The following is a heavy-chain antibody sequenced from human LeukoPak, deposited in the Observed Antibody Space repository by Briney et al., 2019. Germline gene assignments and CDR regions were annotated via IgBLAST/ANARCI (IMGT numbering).Heavy chain of an antibody. Sequence: ASVKVSFTASGYTFTRYYMHWVRQAPGQGLEWMGIINPSDGSTSYAQKFQGRVTLTRDTSTSTVYMELSSLRSEDTAVYYCARDQGSGNYYFDDYWGQGTLVTVSS. CDR3: ARDQGSGNYYFDDY. V-gene: IGHV1-46*01. CDR2: INPSDGST. J-gene: IGHJ4*02. D-gene: IGHD1-26*01. CDR1: GYTFTRYY.